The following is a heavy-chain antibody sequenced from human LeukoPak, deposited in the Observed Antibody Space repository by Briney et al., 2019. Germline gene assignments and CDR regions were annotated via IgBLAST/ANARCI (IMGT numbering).Heavy chain of an antibody. CDR1: VSSLTSGSYY. CDR3: ARQDSSGYCDY. Sequence: PPEGLSLTCTVSVSSLTSGSYYWGSTRQPARKGLGCIASVYYSGSTYSNPSRKSRVTIYVFTAKNQFSLKLSSVTAADTAAYYCARQDSSGYCDYWGQGTLVTVSS. D-gene: IGHD3-22*01. CDR2: VYYSGST. J-gene: IGHJ4*02. V-gene: IGHV4-39*01.